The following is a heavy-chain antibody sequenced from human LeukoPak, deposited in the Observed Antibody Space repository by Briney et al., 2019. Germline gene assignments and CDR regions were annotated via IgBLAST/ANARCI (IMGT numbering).Heavy chain of an antibody. V-gene: IGHV3-7*01. CDR2: IKQDGSEK. J-gene: IGHJ4*02. CDR3: ARDSVIWDY. D-gene: IGHD2-21*01. Sequence: PGGSLRLSCAASGFTFSSYSMNWVRQAPGKGLEWVANIKQDGSEKYYVDSVKGRFTISRDNAKNSLYLQMNSLRAEDTAVYYCARDSVIWDYWGQGTLVTVSS. CDR1: GFTFSSYS.